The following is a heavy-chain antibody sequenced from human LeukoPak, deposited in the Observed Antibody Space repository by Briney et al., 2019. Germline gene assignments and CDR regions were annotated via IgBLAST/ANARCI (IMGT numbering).Heavy chain of an antibody. V-gene: IGHV1-18*01. CDR3: ARAKWGSSSWYRHYYYYMDV. CDR1: GYTFTSYG. CDR2: TSAYNGNT. D-gene: IGHD6-13*01. J-gene: IGHJ6*03. Sequence: ASVKVSCKASGYTFTSYGISWVRQAPGQGLEWMGWTSAYNGNTNYAQKLQGRVTMTTDTSTSTAYMELRSLRSDDTAVYYCARAKWGSSSWYRHYYYYMDVWGKGTTVTVSS.